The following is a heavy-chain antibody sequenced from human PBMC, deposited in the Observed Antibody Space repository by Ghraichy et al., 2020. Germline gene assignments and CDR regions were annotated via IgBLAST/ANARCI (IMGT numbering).Heavy chain of an antibody. Sequence: LSLTCAASGFTVSSNYMSWVRQAPGKGLEWVSVIYSGGSTYYADSVKGRFTISRHNSKNTLYLQMNSLRAEDTAVYYCARVGSSGWYVLDYWGQGTLVTVSS. CDR1: GFTVSSNY. V-gene: IGHV3-53*04. CDR3: ARVGSSGWYVLDY. D-gene: IGHD6-19*01. J-gene: IGHJ4*02. CDR2: IYSGGST.